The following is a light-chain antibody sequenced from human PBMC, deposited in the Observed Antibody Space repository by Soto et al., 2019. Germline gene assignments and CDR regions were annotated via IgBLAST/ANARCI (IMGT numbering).Light chain of an antibody. CDR2: KAS. V-gene: IGKV1-39*01. J-gene: IGKJ4*01. Sequence: DIHMTQSPSSLSASVGDRVTITCRASQSISTYLSWYQQKPGKAPKLLIYKASSLESGVPSRFSGGGYGTDFTLIISSLQPEDFATYFCQQGDSFPFTFGGGTKVDIK. CDR1: QSISTY. CDR3: QQGDSFPFT.